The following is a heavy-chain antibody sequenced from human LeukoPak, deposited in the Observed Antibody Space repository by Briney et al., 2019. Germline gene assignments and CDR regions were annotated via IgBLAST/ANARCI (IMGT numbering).Heavy chain of an antibody. D-gene: IGHD3-22*01. CDR2: IHTSGST. Sequence: SETLSLTCTVSGGSITSSSYYWSWIRQAAGKGLEWIGRIHTSGSTNYNPSLKSRVTMSVDTSKNQFSLKLNSVTAADTAVYYCARDTYYYDSSGYSSFDYWGQGTLVTVSS. V-gene: IGHV4-61*02. CDR3: ARDTYYYDSSGYSSFDY. CDR1: GGSITSSSYY. J-gene: IGHJ4*02.